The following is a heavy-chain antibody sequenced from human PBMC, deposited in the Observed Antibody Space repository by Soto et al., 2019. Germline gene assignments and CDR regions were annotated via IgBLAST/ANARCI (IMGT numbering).Heavy chain of an antibody. D-gene: IGHD3-22*01. CDR3: ARGGTYYYDSSGYSFFDY. J-gene: IGHJ4*02. Sequence: ASVKVSCKASGYTFTGYYMHWVRQAPGQGLEWMGWINPNSGGTNYAQKFQGWVTMTRDTSISTAYMELSRLRSDDTAVYYCARGGTYYYDSSGYSFFDYWGQGTMVTVSS. CDR1: GYTFTGYY. CDR2: INPNSGGT. V-gene: IGHV1-2*04.